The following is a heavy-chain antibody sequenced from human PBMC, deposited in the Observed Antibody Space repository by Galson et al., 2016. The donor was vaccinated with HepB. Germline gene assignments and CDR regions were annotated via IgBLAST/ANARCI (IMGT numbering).Heavy chain of an antibody. CDR3: ARRGFLDY. CDR1: GGSISGYY. V-gene: IGHV4-59*08. Sequence: QAQLQESGPGPVKPSETLSLTCTVSGGSISGYYWSWIRQPPGKGLEWIGYISASGSIDYNPSLKSRVTISVDTSKNQFSLRMSSVTVADTAVYYCARRGFLDYWGQGTLVTVSS. J-gene: IGHJ4*02. CDR2: ISASGSI.